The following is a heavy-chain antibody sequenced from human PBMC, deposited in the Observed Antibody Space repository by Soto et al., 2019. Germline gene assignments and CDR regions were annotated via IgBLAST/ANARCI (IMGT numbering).Heavy chain of an antibody. J-gene: IGHJ3*02. V-gene: IGHV3-9*01. CDR1: GFTFDDYA. CDR2: ISWNSGSI. CDR3: AKDTLFYTDAFDI. Sequence: GGSLRLSCAASGFTFDDYAMHWVRQAPGKGLEWVSGISWNSGSIGYADSVKGRFTISRDNAKNSLYLQMNSLRAEDTALYYCAKDTLFYTDAFDIWGQGTMVTVSS. D-gene: IGHD3-10*02.